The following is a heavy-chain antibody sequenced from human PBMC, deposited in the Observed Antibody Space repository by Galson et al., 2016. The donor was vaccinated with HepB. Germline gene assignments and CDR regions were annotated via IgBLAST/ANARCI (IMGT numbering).Heavy chain of an antibody. V-gene: IGHV3-7*03. CDR1: GFMFTHYW. Sequence: SLRLSCAVSGFMFTHYWMSWVRQAPGKGLEAVANINEHGTEVFYVDSVKGRLTISRDNARNSLFLQMNSPRAEDTAIYFCARAATSGIVDFWGQGTLVTVSS. CDR3: ARAATSGIVDF. J-gene: IGHJ4*02. D-gene: IGHD3-10*01. CDR2: INEHGTEV.